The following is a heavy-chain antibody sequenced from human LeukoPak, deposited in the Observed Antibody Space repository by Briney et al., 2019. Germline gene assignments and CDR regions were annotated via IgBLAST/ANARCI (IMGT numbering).Heavy chain of an antibody. D-gene: IGHD2-2*01. CDR3: ARASAEDIVVVPASPYYYYMDV. CDR1: GGSISSHY. Sequence: SETLSLTCTVSGGSISSHYWSWIRQPPGKGLEWLGYIYYSGSTNYNPSPKSRVTISVDTSKNQISLKLSSVTAADTAVYYCARASAEDIVVVPASPYYYYMDVWGKGTTVTVSS. J-gene: IGHJ6*03. V-gene: IGHV4-59*11. CDR2: IYYSGST.